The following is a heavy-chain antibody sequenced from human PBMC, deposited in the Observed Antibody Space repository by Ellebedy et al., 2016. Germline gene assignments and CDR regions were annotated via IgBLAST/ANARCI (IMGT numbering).Heavy chain of an antibody. D-gene: IGHD3-10*01. V-gene: IGHV3-30*04. Sequence: GESLKISCAASGFTFSSYAMHWVRQAPGKGLEWVAVISYDGSNKYYADSVKGQFTISRDNSKNTLYLQMNSLRAEDTAVYYCAREALLWFGEPPYAFDIWGQGTMVTVSS. CDR3: AREALLWFGEPPYAFDI. CDR2: ISYDGSNK. J-gene: IGHJ3*02. CDR1: GFTFSSYA.